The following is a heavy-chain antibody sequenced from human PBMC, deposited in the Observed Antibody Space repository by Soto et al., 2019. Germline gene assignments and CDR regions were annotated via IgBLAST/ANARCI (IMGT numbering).Heavy chain of an antibody. D-gene: IGHD2-2*01. CDR1: GGSFSNYV. CDR3: GREDIVVYRISYYGIDV. V-gene: IGHV1-69*01. Sequence: QVHLVQSGAEVKKPGSSVKVSCEASGGSFSNYVVTWVRQAPGHGLEWMGAFTPIFGTANYAQKFHDRVTITADEGATTAYMELSSLRSEDTAVYYCGREDIVVYRISYYGIDVWGQGTSVIVSS. CDR2: FTPIFGTA. J-gene: IGHJ6*02.